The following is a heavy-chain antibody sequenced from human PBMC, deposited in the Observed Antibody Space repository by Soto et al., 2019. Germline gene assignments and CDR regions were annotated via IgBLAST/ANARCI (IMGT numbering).Heavy chain of an antibody. J-gene: IGHJ4*02. V-gene: IGHV4-61*01. CDR1: GGSVSSGSYY. D-gene: IGHD6-13*01. CDR3: ARGYIAAAGLYYFDY. CDR2: IYYSGST. Sequence: SETLSLTCTVSGGSVSSGSYYWSWIRQPPGKGLEWTGYIYYSGSTNYNPSLKSRVTISVDTSKNQFSLKLSSVTAADTAAYYCARGYIAAAGLYYFDYWGQGTLVTVSS.